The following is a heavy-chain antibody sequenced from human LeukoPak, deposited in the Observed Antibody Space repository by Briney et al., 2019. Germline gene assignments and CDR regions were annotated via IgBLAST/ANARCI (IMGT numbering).Heavy chain of an antibody. Sequence: SETLSLTCTVSGGSISSSSYYWGWIRRPPGKGLEWIGSIYHSGVTYYNPSLKSRVTISVDTSKNQFSLNLSSVTAADTAVYFCASNGYYCIDVWGKGTTVTVSS. J-gene: IGHJ6*03. CDR2: IYHSGVT. D-gene: IGHD2-8*01. CDR1: GGSISSSSYY. CDR3: ASNGYYCIDV. V-gene: IGHV4-39*07.